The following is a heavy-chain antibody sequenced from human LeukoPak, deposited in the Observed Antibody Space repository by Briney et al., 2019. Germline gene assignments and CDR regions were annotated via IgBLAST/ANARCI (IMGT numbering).Heavy chain of an antibody. V-gene: IGHV3-66*03. D-gene: IGHD3/OR15-3a*01. CDR2: IRDSGEA. CDR1: GFRVRDYY. J-gene: IGHJ5*02. Sequence: GGSLRLSCAVSGFRVRDYYMSWVRQAPGKGLEWVGLIRDSGEAFYADFVRGRFAISRDESENTLYLQMNSLRVEDTAVYFCARDRAALQDWVEFDPWGQGTPVIVSS. CDR3: ARDRAALQDWVEFDP.